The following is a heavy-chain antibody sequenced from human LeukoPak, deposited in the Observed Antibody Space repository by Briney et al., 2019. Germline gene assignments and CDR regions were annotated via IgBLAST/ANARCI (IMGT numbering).Heavy chain of an antibody. Sequence: GGSLRLSCAASGFTFSSYAMSWVRKAPGKGLEWVSVIYSGGSTYYADSVKGRFTISRDNSKNTLYLQMNSLRAEDTAVYYCAGEKRYFDKYYFDYWGQGTLVTVSS. CDR3: AGEKRYFDKYYFDY. V-gene: IGHV3-23*03. J-gene: IGHJ4*02. CDR2: IYSGGST. D-gene: IGHD3-9*01. CDR1: GFTFSSYA.